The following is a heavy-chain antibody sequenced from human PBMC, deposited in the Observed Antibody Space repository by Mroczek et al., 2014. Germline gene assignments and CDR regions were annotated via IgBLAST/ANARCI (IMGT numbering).Heavy chain of an antibody. D-gene: IGHD1-26*01. CDR3: ARHPTKPTYSGXYRYYYYGMDV. CDR2: IYYSGST. CDR1: GGSISSSSYY. Sequence: QVQLQESGPGLVKPSETLSLTCTVSGGSISSSSYYWGWIRQPPGKGLEWIGSIYYSGSTYYNPSLKSRVTISVDTSKNQFSLKLSSVTAADTAVYYCARHPTKPTYSGXYRYYYYGMDVWGQGTTVTVSS. J-gene: IGHJ6*02. V-gene: IGHV4-39*01.